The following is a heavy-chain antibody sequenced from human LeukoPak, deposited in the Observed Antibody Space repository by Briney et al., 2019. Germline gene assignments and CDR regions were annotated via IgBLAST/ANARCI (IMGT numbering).Heavy chain of an antibody. CDR1: GGSISSYY. Sequence: TPSETLSLTCTVSGGSISSYYWSWIRQPPGKGLEWIGYIYYSGSTNYNPSLKSRVTISVDTSKNQFSLKLSSVTAADTAVYYCARDSITIFGVVPFDYWGQGTLVAVSS. V-gene: IGHV4-59*01. J-gene: IGHJ4*02. CDR2: IYYSGST. D-gene: IGHD3-3*01. CDR3: ARDSITIFGVVPFDY.